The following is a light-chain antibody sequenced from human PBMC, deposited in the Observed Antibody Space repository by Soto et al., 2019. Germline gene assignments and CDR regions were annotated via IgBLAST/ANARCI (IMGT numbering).Light chain of an antibody. CDR3: QQYNNWPVT. V-gene: IGKV3D-15*01. J-gene: IGKJ4*01. Sequence: EIVMTQSPATLSVSPGERATLSCRASQSFRGLLAWYQQKVGQTPRLLIHGASTRATGIAARFSGSGSGTEFTLTISGLQSEDFATYYCQQYNNWPVTFGGGTKVDIK. CDR1: QSFRGL. CDR2: GAS.